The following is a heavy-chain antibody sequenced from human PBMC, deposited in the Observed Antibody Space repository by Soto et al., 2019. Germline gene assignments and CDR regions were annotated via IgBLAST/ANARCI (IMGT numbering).Heavy chain of an antibody. CDR1: GGSISSYY. CDR2: IYYSGST. V-gene: IGHV4-59*08. D-gene: IGHD6-6*01. CDR3: ARRLQGLGFDP. J-gene: IGHJ5*02. Sequence: SETLSLTCTVSGGSISSYYWSWIRQPPGKGLEWIGYIYYSGSTNYNPSLKSRVTISVDTSKNQFSLKLSSVTAADTAVYYCARRLQGLGFDPWGQGTLVTVS.